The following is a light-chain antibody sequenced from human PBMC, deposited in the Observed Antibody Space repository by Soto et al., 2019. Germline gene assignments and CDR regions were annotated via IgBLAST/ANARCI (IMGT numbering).Light chain of an antibody. V-gene: IGKV3-11*01. CDR1: QSVGSF. J-gene: IGKJ5*01. CDR3: QQSYSTPLIT. CDR2: DAS. Sequence: EIVLTQSPATLSFSPGERATLSCRASQSVGSFLAWYQKKPGQAPRLLIYDASNRATGIPARFSGSGSGTDFTLTISSLEPEDFATYYCQQSYSTPLITFGQGTRLEIK.